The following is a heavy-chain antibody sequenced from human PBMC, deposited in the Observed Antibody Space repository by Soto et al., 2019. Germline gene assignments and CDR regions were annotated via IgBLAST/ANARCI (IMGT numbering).Heavy chain of an antibody. CDR1: GGSISSYY. CDR3: ARLLRPMIATVDY. Sequence: SETLSLTCTVSGGSISSYYLSWIRQPPGKGLEWIGYIYYSGSTDYNPSLKSRVTISVDTSKNQFSLKLSSVTAADTAVYYCARLLRPMIATVDYWGQGTLVTVSS. CDR2: IYYSGST. J-gene: IGHJ4*02. V-gene: IGHV4-59*01. D-gene: IGHD3-22*01.